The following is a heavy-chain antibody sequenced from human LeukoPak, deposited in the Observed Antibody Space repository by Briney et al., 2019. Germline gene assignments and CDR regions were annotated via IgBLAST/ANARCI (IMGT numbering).Heavy chain of an antibody. CDR1: AFTFSAYA. J-gene: IGHJ3*01. V-gene: IGHV3-23*01. D-gene: IGHD1-1*01. CDR2: ISGSGGSA. Sequence: PGGSLRLSCAASAFTFSAYAMTWVRQAPGKGLKWVSAISGSGGSAYSADSVKGRFIISRDHSKNTLYLQMNSLRAEDTAVYYCAKARQRYNWHDGAFDVWGQGTTVTVSS. CDR3: AKARQRYNWHDGAFDV.